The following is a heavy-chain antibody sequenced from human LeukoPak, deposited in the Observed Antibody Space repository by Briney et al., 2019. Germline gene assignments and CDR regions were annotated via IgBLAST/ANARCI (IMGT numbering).Heavy chain of an antibody. D-gene: IGHD1-7*01. CDR3: AGHSPLTGTNAYYYYYYMDV. CDR1: GGSISINNYY. CDR2: IYYSGST. V-gene: IGHV4-39*07. Sequence: SETLSLTCTVSGGSISINNYYWGWIRQPPGKGLEWIGNIYYSGSTYYNPSLKSRVTMSVDTSKNQFSLKLSSVTAADTAVYYCAGHSPLTGTNAYYYYYYMDVWGKGTTVTVSS. J-gene: IGHJ6*03.